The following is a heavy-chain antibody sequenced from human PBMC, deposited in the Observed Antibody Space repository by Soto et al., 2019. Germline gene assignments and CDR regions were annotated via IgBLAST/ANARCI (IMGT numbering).Heavy chain of an antibody. Sequence: QVQLVQSGAEVKKPGSSVKVSCKASGGTFSSYAISWVRQAPGQGLEWMGGIIPIFGTANYAQKFQGRVTITADESTSTAYMELSSLRSEDTAVYYCARDAPSIVATIGGGSDYWGQGTLVTVSS. CDR2: IIPIFGTA. CDR3: ARDAPSIVATIGGGSDY. D-gene: IGHD5-12*01. J-gene: IGHJ4*02. V-gene: IGHV1-69*01. CDR1: GGTFSSYA.